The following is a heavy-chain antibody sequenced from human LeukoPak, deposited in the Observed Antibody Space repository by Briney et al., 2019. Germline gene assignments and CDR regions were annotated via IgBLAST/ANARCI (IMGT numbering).Heavy chain of an antibody. D-gene: IGHD2-2*01. CDR3: ARERSTSWPEQLWPYYYYYGMDV. CDR1: GFTFSDYY. V-gene: IGHV3-11*01. CDR2: ICSIGSTI. J-gene: IGHJ6*02. Sequence: GGSLRLSCAASGFTFSDYYMSWVRQAPGEGLEWVSYICSIGSTIYYADSVKSRFTISRDNAKNSLYLQMNSLRAEDTAVYYCARERSTSWPEQLWPYYYYYGMDVWGQGTTVTVSS.